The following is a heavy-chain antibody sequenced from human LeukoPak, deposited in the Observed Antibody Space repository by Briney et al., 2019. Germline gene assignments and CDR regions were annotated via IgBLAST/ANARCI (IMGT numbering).Heavy chain of an antibody. CDR1: GFTFNNYA. CDR2: VSATGRTT. V-gene: IGHV3-23*01. Sequence: GESLKLSCAASGFTFNNYAMSWVRQPPGKGLEWVSAVSATGRTTYYVDSVRGRFTISRDNSKNTLYLQVNSLRAEDTAVYYCAKAGEYCPDGSCYSENYYFDYWGQGTLVTVSS. CDR3: AKAGEYCPDGSCYSENYYFDY. D-gene: IGHD2-15*01. J-gene: IGHJ4*02.